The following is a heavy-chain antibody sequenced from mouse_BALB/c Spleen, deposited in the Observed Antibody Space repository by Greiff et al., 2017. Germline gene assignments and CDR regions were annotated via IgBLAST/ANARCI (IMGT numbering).Heavy chain of an antibody. CDR1: GFSLTSYG. J-gene: IGHJ1*01. CDR3: ARDGGSSYEYFDV. D-gene: IGHD1-1*01. CDR2: IWAGGST. Sequence: VKLEESGPGLVAPSQSLSITCTVSGFSLTSYGVHWVRQPPGKGLEWLGVIWAGGSTNYNSALMSRLSISKHNSKSQVFLKMNSLQTDDTAMYYCARDGGSSYEYFDVWGAGTTVTVSS. V-gene: IGHV2-9*02.